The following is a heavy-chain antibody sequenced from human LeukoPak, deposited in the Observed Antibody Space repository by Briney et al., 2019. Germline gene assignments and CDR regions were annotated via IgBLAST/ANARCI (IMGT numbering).Heavy chain of an antibody. Sequence: ASVKVSCKASGYTFTSYGISWVRQAPGQGLEWMGWISAYNGNTNYAQKLQGRVTMTTDTSTSTAYMELRSLRSDDTAVYYCARTTPRGLLWLGEPIGDYFDYWGQGTLVTVSS. J-gene: IGHJ4*02. CDR1: GYTFTSYG. CDR2: ISAYNGNT. V-gene: IGHV1-18*01. D-gene: IGHD3-10*01. CDR3: ARTTPRGLLWLGEPIGDYFDY.